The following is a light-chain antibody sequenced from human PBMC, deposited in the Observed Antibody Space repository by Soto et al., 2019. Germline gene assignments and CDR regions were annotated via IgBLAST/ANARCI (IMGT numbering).Light chain of an antibody. CDR1: SSDVGGYNY. CDR3: GSWDSSLSAYV. J-gene: IGLJ1*01. V-gene: IGLV2-14*01. Sequence: QSVLTQPASVSGSPGQSITISCTGASSDVGGYNYVSWYQQHPGKAPKVMISEVSNRPSGVSNRFSGSKSGNTASLTISGLQAEDEADYYCGSWDSSLSAYVFGTGTKLTVL. CDR2: EVS.